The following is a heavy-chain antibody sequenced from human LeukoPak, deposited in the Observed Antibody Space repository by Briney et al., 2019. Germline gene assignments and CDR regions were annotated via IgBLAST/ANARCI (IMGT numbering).Heavy chain of an antibody. V-gene: IGHV3-9*01. CDR3: AKAFHYYESSGYYVRDYYYYYMDV. D-gene: IGHD3-22*01. CDR2: ISWNSGSI. J-gene: IGHJ6*03. CDR1: GFTFDDYA. Sequence: GGSLRLSCAASGFTFDDYAMHWVRQAPGKGLEWVSGISWNSGSIGYADSVKGRFTISRDNAKNSLYLQMNSLRAEDTALYYCAKAFHYYESSGYYVRDYYYYYMDVWGKGTTVTVSS.